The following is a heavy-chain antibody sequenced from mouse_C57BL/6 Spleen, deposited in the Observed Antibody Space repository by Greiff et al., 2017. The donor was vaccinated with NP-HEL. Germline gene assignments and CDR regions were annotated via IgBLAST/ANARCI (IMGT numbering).Heavy chain of an antibody. V-gene: IGHV1-63*01. D-gene: IGHD1-1*01. Sequence: QVQLQQSGAELVRPGTSVKMSCKASGYTFTNYWIGWAKQRPGHGLEWIGDIYPGGGYTNYNEKFKGKATLTADKSSSTAYMQFSSLTSDDSAIYYCARKGDYYGRTFYAMDYWGQGTSVTVSS. CDR1: GYTFTNYW. CDR2: IYPGGGYT. J-gene: IGHJ4*01. CDR3: ARKGDYYGRTFYAMDY.